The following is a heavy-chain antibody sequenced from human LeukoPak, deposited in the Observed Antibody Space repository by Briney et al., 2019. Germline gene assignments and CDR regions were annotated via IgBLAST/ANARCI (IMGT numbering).Heavy chain of an antibody. V-gene: IGHV3-66*01. CDR3: ARGQDLTGGTPNWYFDL. CDR2: IYSGGAT. CDR1: GFTVSSNY. Sequence: GGSLRLSCEASGFTVSSNYMSWVRQAPGKGLEWVSVIYSGGATYYADSVKGRFTISRDNSKNTLNLQMNSLRAEDTAMYYCARGQDLTGGTPNWYFDLWGRGALVAVPS. D-gene: IGHD1-14*01. J-gene: IGHJ2*01.